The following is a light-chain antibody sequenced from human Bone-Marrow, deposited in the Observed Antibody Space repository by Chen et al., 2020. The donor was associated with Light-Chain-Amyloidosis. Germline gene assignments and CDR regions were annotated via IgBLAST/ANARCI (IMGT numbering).Light chain of an antibody. CDR1: SSDVGAYNY. CDR3: TSYAGGHTLPV. CDR2: EVN. Sequence: QSALTQPPSAAGSPGQSITISCTGTSSDVGAYNYVSWYQQHPGKAPKLMIYEVNKWPSGVPDRFSGSKSGNTASLTVSGLQAEDEADYYCTSYAGGHTLPVFGVGTSLTVL. V-gene: IGLV2-8*01. J-gene: IGLJ2*01.